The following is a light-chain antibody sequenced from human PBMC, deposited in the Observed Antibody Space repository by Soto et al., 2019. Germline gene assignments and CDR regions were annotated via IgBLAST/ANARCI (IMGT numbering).Light chain of an antibody. Sequence: DIQMTQSPSTLSASVGDRVTITCRASQIISRWLAWYQQKPGEAPKLLMHGASSLESGVPSRFSGGGSGTEFTLTISRLQPDDFANYYCLQYNRYRTFGQGTKVEIK. V-gene: IGKV1-5*01. J-gene: IGKJ1*01. CDR1: QIISRW. CDR3: LQYNRYRT. CDR2: GAS.